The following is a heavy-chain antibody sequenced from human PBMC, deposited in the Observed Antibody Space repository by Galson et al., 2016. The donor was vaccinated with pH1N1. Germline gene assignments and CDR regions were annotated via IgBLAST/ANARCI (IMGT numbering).Heavy chain of an antibody. J-gene: IGHJ6*02. CDR1: GFTFHDYT. CDR3: AKEIQRGSDGMDV. D-gene: IGHD3-16*01. Sequence: SLRLSCAASGFTFHDYTMHWVRQTPGTGLEWVSLVSWDGGSTYYADYVKGRFTVSRDNSKNSLYLQMNSLRSEDTALYYCAKEIQRGSDGMDVWGRGTTVTVSS. CDR2: VSWDGGST. V-gene: IGHV3-43*01.